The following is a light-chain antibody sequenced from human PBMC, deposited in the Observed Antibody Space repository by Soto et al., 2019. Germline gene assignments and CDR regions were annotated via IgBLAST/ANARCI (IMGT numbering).Light chain of an antibody. Sequence: EIVLTQSPATLSSSPGERATLSCRASQSVSSSYLAWYQQKPGPAPRLLIYGASSRATGIPDRFSGSGSGTDFTLTISRLEPEDFAVYYCQQYGSSPETFGQGTKVDIK. J-gene: IGKJ1*01. CDR1: QSVSSSY. V-gene: IGKV3-20*01. CDR2: GAS. CDR3: QQYGSSPET.